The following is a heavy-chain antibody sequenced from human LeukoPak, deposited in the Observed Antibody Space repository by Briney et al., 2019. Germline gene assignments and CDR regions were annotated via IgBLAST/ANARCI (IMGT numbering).Heavy chain of an antibody. CDR2: ISGSGGST. CDR1: GFTFSSYG. Sequence: GGSLRLSCAASGFTFSSYGMSWVRQAPGKGLEWVSAISGSGGSTYYADSVKGRFTISRDNSKNTLYLQMNSLKTEDTAVYYCTTEYYASEDYWGQGTLVTVSS. V-gene: IGHV3-23*01. D-gene: IGHD3-3*01. CDR3: TTEYYASEDY. J-gene: IGHJ4*02.